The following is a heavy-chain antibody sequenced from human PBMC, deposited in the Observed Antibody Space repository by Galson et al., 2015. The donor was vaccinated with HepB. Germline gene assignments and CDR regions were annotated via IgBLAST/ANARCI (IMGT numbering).Heavy chain of an antibody. Sequence: SLRLSCAASGSTFSNYAVHWVRQAPGKGLEWVASISYDGSNKYYAESVKGRFTISRDKAKNTLYLQMNSLRDEDTAVYYCARDLNGGYGTLDYWGQGTLVTVSS. V-gene: IGHV3-30*04. CDR3: ARDLNGGYGTLDY. CDR2: ISYDGSNK. J-gene: IGHJ4*02. CDR1: GSTFSNYA. D-gene: IGHD6-13*01.